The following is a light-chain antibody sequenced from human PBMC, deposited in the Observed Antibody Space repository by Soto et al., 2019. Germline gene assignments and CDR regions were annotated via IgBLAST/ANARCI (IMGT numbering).Light chain of an antibody. CDR3: QQYNDWPQT. CDR2: GAS. V-gene: IGKV3-15*01. CDR1: RSVSNS. Sequence: EIVMTQSPATLSVSPGERATLSCRASRSVSNSLAWYQQKSGQPPRLLMFGASTRATGTPARFSGSGSGTEFTLSISSLQSEDFAVYYCQQYNDWPQTF. J-gene: IGKJ1*01.